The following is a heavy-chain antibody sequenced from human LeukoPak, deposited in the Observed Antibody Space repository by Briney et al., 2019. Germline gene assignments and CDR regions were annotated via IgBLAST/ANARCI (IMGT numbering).Heavy chain of an antibody. CDR2: IYSGGST. Sequence: GGSLRLSCAASGFTFSSNYMNWVRQAPGKGLEWVSIIYSGGSTYYADSVKGRFTISRDNSKNTLYLQMNSLRAEDTAVYYCARAIPSSTSCYWGQGTLVTVSS. CDR3: ARAIPSSTSCY. J-gene: IGHJ4*02. D-gene: IGHD2-2*01. V-gene: IGHV3-53*01. CDR1: GFTFSSNY.